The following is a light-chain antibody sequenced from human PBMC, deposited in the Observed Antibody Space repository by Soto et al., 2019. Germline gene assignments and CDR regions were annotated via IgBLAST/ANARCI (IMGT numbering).Light chain of an antibody. CDR2: GSS. CDR3: QQYGSSPPYS. V-gene: IGKV3-20*01. CDR1: QSVSSSY. Sequence: EIVLTQSPGTRSLSPGERATLSCRASQSVSSSYLAWYQQKPGQSPRLLIYGSSSRATGLPDRFSGSGSGTDFPLTISRLEPEDFAVYYCQQYGSSPPYSFGQGTKLEIK. J-gene: IGKJ2*01.